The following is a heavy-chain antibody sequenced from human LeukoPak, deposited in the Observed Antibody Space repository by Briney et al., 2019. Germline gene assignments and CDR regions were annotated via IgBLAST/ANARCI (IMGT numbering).Heavy chain of an antibody. CDR1: GFTFSSYG. V-gene: IGHV3-30*18. Sequence: PGRSLRLSCAASGFTFSSYGVHWVRQAPGKGLEWVAVISYDGSNKYYADSVKGRFTISRDNSKNTLYLQMNSLRAEDTAVYYCAKDNIAVAGTDYYYGMDVWGQGTTVTVSS. D-gene: IGHD6-19*01. J-gene: IGHJ6*02. CDR2: ISYDGSNK. CDR3: AKDNIAVAGTDYYYGMDV.